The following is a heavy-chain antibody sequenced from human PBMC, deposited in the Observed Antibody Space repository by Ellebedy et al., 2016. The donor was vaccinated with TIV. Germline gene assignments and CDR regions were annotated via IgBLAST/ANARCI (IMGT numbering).Heavy chain of an antibody. CDR2: ISGSGGGK. CDR1: GFTFSSYA. Sequence: GESLKISCAASGFTFSSYAMSWVRQAPGKGLEWVSTISGSGGGKYYADSVNGRFTISRDNSKNTLYLQMSSLRAEDTAVYYCAKGHRFGELPFDYWGQGTLVTVSS. CDR3: AKGHRFGELPFDY. J-gene: IGHJ4*02. V-gene: IGHV3-23*01. D-gene: IGHD3-10*01.